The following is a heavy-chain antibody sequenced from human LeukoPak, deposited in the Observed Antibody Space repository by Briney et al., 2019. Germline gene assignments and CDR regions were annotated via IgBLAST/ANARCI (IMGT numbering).Heavy chain of an antibody. V-gene: IGHV1-18*01. CDR1: GYTFTRFG. CDR3: ARDRAGSAWYTTFDY. Sequence: ASVKVSCKASGYTFTRFGISWVRQAPGQGLDWMGWITTYNGNTNYAQKLQGRVTMTTDTSTSRVYMDLRSLRSDDTAVYYCARDRAGSAWYTTFDYWGQGTLVTVSS. D-gene: IGHD6-19*01. J-gene: IGHJ4*02. CDR2: ITTYNGNT.